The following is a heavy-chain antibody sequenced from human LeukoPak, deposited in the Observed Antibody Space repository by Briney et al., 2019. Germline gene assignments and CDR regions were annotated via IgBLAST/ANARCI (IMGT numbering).Heavy chain of an antibody. J-gene: IGHJ2*01. CDR3: AKGREGDWYFDL. CDR1: GFTFGRYW. CDR2: ISGSGGTT. Sequence: GGSLRLSCAASGFTFGRYWMHWVRQAPGKGLEWVSAISGSGGTTYYADSVKGRFTISRDNSKNTLYLQMNSLRAEDTAVYYCAKGREGDWYFDLWGRGTLVTVSS. V-gene: IGHV3-23*01.